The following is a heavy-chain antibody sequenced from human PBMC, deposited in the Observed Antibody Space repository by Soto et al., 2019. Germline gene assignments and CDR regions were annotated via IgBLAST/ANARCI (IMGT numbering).Heavy chain of an antibody. V-gene: IGHV1-8*01. CDR1: GYTFTSYD. J-gene: IGHJ4*02. CDR2: MNPNSGNT. CDR3: ARRRAGLDDS. D-gene: IGHD6-19*01. Sequence: ASVKVSCKASGYTFTSYDINWVRQATGQGLEWMGWMNPNSGNTNYAQKFQGRVTMTTDTSTSTAYMELRSLRSDDTAVYYCARRRAGLDDSWGQGTLVTVSS.